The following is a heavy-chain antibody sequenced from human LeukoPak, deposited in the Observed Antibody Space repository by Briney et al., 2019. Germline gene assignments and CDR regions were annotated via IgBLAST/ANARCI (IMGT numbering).Heavy chain of an antibody. CDR3: AREWGNNWFDP. Sequence: PGGSLRLSCAASGFTFSSYSMNWVRQAPGKGLQWVSYIAGSTIYYADSVKGRFTISRDNAKNSLYLQMNSLRAEDTAVYYCAREWGNNWFDPWGQGTLVTVSS. D-gene: IGHD7-27*01. J-gene: IGHJ5*02. CDR1: GFTFSSYS. V-gene: IGHV3-48*04. CDR2: IAGSTI.